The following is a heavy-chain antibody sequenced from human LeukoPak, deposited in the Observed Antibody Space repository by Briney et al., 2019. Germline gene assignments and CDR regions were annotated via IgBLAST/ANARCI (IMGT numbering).Heavy chain of an antibody. CDR2: IISFFGAA. J-gene: IGHJ5*02. CDR3: TRDPSVDYDLLSHWFDP. Sequence: SVKVSCKASGGTFSSYAISWVRQAPGQGLEWMGGIISFFGAAHYIQKFQGRLTITADESTSTAYMELSSLTSEDTAVYYCTRDPSVDYDLLSHWFDPWGQGTLVTVSS. CDR1: GGTFSSYA. D-gene: IGHD3-9*01. V-gene: IGHV1-69*01.